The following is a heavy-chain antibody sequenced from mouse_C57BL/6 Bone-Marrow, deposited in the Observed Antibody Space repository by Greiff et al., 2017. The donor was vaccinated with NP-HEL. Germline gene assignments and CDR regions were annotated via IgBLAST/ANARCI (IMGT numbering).Heavy chain of an antibody. CDR3: AGDYEGYFDY. CDR1: GYTFTRYW. Sequence: QVQLQQSGAELVMPGASVKLSCKASGYTFTRYWMHWVKQRPGQGLEWIGEIDPSDSYTNYNQKFKGKSTLTVDKSSSTAYMQLSSLTSEDSAVYYCAGDYEGYFDYWGQGTTLTVSS. D-gene: IGHD2-4*01. J-gene: IGHJ2*01. CDR2: IDPSDSYT. V-gene: IGHV1-69*01.